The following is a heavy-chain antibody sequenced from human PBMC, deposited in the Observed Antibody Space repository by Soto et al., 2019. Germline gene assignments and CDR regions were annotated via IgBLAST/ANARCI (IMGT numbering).Heavy chain of an antibody. CDR3: AREDSSGWYGGDAHAFDT. D-gene: IGHD6-19*01. V-gene: IGHV3-7*03. Sequence: GGSLRLSCAASGFTFSSYWMSWVRQAPGKGLEWVANIKQDGSEKYYVDSVKGRFTISRDNAKNSLYLQMNSLRAEDTAVYYCAREDSSGWYGGDAHAFDTWGQGTMVTVSS. CDR1: GFTFSSYW. J-gene: IGHJ3*02. CDR2: IKQDGSEK.